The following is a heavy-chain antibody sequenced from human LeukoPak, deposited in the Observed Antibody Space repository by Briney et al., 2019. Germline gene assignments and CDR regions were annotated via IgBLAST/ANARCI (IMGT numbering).Heavy chain of an antibody. CDR2: IYHSGST. V-gene: IGHV4-4*02. CDR3: AVGGVYLRGGAEAFDI. CDR1: GGSISSSNW. Sequence: SETLSLTCAVSGGSISSSNWWSWVRQPPGKGLEWIGEIYHSGSTNYNPSLKSRVTISVDKSKNQFSLKLSSVTAADTAVYYCAVGGVYLRGGAEAFDIWGQGTMDTISS. D-gene: IGHD3-10*01. J-gene: IGHJ3*02.